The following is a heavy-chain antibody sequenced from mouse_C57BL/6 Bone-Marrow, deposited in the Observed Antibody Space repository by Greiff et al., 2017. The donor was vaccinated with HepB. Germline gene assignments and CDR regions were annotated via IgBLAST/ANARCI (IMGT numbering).Heavy chain of an antibody. J-gene: IGHJ3*01. CDR3: ARVYYGLFAY. V-gene: IGHV1-50*01. D-gene: IGHD1-1*01. Sequence: VQLQQPGAELVKPGASVKLSCKASGYTFTSYWMQWVKQRPGQGLEWIGEIDPSDSYTNYNQKFKGKATLTVETSSSTAYMQLSSLTSEDSAVNYCARVYYGLFAYWGQGTLVTVSA. CDR1: GYTFTSYW. CDR2: IDPSDSYT.